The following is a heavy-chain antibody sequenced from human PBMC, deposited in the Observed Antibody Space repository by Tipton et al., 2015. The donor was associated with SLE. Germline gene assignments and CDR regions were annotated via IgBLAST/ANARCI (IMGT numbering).Heavy chain of an antibody. CDR1: GFTFINYA. V-gene: IGHV3-21*03. CDR2: TTRSSTYR. CDR3: ARSHGGDPDDAFHI. J-gene: IGHJ3*02. Sequence: SLRLSCAASGFTFINYAMTWVRQAPGKGLEWVSSTTRSSTYRYYADSVKGRFTISRDTAKNSLYLQMNSLRAEDTAVYSCARSHGGDPDDAFHIWGQGTMVTVSS. D-gene: IGHD3-16*01.